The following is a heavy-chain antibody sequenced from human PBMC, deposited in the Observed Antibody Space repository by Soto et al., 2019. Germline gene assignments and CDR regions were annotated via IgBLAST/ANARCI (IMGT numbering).Heavy chain of an antibody. Sequence: ASVKLSCKTSGYTFSDYFIHWVRQAPGQGLEWMGWINPSTGGTTYAQRFHGRVTMTKDTSISAAYMELSNLRSDDAAVYYCAREELSFEPPPFPNTLLWGLGTLVTVSS. CDR2: INPSTGGT. J-gene: IGHJ4*02. V-gene: IGHV1-2*02. CDR3: AREELSFEPPPFPNTLL. CDR1: GYTFSDYF. D-gene: IGHD1-7*01.